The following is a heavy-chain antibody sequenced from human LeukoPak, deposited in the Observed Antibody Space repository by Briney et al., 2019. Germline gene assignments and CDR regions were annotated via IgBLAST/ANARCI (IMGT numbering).Heavy chain of an antibody. CDR1: GGSISSSSYY. V-gene: IGHV4-39*07. D-gene: IGHD3-22*01. Sequence: KTSETLSLTCTVSGGSISSSSYYWGWIRQPPGKGLEWIGSIYYSGSTYYNPSLKSRVTISVDTSKNQFSLKLSSVTAADTAVYYCAGRDYYDSSGYNYWGQGTLVTVSS. J-gene: IGHJ4*02. CDR2: IYYSGST. CDR3: AGRDYYDSSGYNY.